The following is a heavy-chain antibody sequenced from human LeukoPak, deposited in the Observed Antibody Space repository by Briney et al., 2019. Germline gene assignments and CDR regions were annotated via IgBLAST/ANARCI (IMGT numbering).Heavy chain of an antibody. CDR2: ISYDGSNK. D-gene: IGHD4-17*01. V-gene: IGHV3-30-3*01. CDR1: GFTFSSYA. CDR3: ARDFFPGTVTYYFDY. J-gene: IGHJ4*02. Sequence: PRGSLRLSCAASGFTFSSYAMHWVRQAPGKGLEWVAVISYDGSNKYYADSVKGRFTISRDNSKNTLYLQMNSLRAEDTAVYYCARDFFPGTVTYYFDYWGQGTLVTVSS.